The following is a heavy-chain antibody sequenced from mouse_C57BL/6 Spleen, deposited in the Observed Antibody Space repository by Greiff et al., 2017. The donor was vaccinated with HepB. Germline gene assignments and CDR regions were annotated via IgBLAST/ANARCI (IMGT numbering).Heavy chain of an antibody. CDR3: TRLWGWLPYAMDY. V-gene: IGHV1-15*01. Sequence: VQLVESGAELVRPGASVTLSCKASGYTFTDYEMHWVKQTPVHGLEWIGAIDPETGGTAYNQKFKGKAILTADKSSSTAYMELRSLTSEDSAVYYCTRLWGWLPYAMDYWGQGTSVTVSS. CDR2: IDPETGGT. J-gene: IGHJ4*01. CDR1: GYTFTDYE. D-gene: IGHD2-3*01.